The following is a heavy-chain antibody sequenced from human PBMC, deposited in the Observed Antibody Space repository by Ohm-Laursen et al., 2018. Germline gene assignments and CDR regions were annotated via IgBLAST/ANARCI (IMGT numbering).Heavy chain of an antibody. V-gene: IGHV1-2*02. CDR3: ARGLYSSGWNFDY. Sequence: ASVKASCKASGYTFTGYYMHWVRQAPGQGLEWMGWINPNSGGTNYAQKFQGRVTMTRDTSISTAYMELSRLRSDDTAVYYCARGLYSSGWNFDYWGQGTLVTVSS. J-gene: IGHJ4*02. CDR1: GYTFTGYY. CDR2: INPNSGGT. D-gene: IGHD6-19*01.